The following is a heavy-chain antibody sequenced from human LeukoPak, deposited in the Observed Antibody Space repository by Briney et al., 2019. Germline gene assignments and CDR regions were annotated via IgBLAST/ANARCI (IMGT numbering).Heavy chain of an antibody. CDR3: ARELLGAFDY. V-gene: IGHV3-30*03. Sequence: GGSLRLSCAASGFTFSSYGMHWVRQAPGKGLEWVAVISYDGSNKYYAGSVKGRFTISRDNSKNTLYLQMNSLRAEDTAVYYCARELLGAFDYWGQGTLVTVSS. CDR2: ISYDGSNK. J-gene: IGHJ4*02. D-gene: IGHD7-27*01. CDR1: GFTFSSYG.